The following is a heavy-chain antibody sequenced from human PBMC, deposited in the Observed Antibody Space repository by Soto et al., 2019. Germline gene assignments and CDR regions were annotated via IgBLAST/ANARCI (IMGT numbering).Heavy chain of an antibody. CDR2: IYSGGST. J-gene: IGHJ6*03. CDR1: GFTVTSNY. V-gene: IGHV3-53*04. CDR3: ARILYSNTFYYYYMDV. Sequence: EVQLVESGGTLAQPGGSLRLSCAASGFTVTSNYMSWVRQAPGKGLEWVSIIYSGGSTHYADSVKGRFTISRHNSRNTLYLQMNSLRTEDTAVYYCARILYSNTFYYYYMDVWGKGTTVTVSS. D-gene: IGHD6-13*01.